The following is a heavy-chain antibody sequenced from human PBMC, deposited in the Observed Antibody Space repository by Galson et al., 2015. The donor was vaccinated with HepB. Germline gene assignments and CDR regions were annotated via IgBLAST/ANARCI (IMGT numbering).Heavy chain of an antibody. CDR2: ISAYNGNT. D-gene: IGHD4-17*01. V-gene: IGHV1-18*01. J-gene: IGHJ4*02. Sequence: SVKVSCKASGYTFTSYGITWVRQAPGQGLEWLGWISAYNGNTNYAQKLQGRVTITADKSTSTAYMELSSLRSEDTAVYYCARLTVTQDRFLDYWGQGTLVTVSS. CDR1: GYTFTSYG. CDR3: ARLTVTQDRFLDY.